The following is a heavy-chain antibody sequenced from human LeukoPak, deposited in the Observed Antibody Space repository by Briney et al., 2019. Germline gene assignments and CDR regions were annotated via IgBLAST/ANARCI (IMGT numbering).Heavy chain of an antibody. CDR3: QRDFMTAAGIH. V-gene: IGHV3-74*01. CDR1: GFTFSSYW. J-gene: IGHJ4*02. Sequence: GGSLRLSCAASGFTFSSYWMHWVRQAPGKGLVWVSGINYDGSDTRYADTVKGRFTISRDNAKNTLYLQMNSLRAEDTAVCYCQRDFMTAAGIHWGQGTLVTVSS. D-gene: IGHD6-13*01. CDR2: INYDGSDT.